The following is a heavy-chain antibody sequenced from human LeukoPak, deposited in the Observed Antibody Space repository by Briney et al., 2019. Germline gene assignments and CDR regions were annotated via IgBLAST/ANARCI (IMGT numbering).Heavy chain of an antibody. J-gene: IGHJ4*02. CDR2: INPKSGGT. CDR1: GYTFTGYY. V-gene: IGHV1-2*02. Sequence: ASVKVSCKASGYTFTGYYLHSVRQAPGQGLEWMGWINPKSGGTNFARKFQGRVNMTSDTSITTAYMEVSSLTSDDTAVYYCASPIGGYDFAYWGQGTLVIVSS. D-gene: IGHD5-12*01. CDR3: ASPIGGYDFAY.